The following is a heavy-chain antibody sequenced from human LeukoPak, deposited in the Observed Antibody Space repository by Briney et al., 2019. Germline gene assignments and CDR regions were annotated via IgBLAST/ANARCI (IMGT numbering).Heavy chain of an antibody. CDR3: ARDHKRLRTLSGYTY. V-gene: IGHV3-7*01. D-gene: IGHD3-22*01. J-gene: IGHJ4*02. CDR1: GFPFSSYW. CDR2: IKQDGSEN. Sequence: PGGSLRLPCAASGFPFSSYWVSWVRPAPGKGLECVANIKQDGSENYYVASVKGRFTISRDNAKNSLYLQMNSLRAEDTAVYYCARDHKRLRTLSGYTYWGQGTLVTVSS.